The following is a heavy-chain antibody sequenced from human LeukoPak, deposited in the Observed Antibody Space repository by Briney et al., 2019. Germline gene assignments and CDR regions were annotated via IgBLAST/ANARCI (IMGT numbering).Heavy chain of an antibody. CDR3: ARSDRGPEY. V-gene: IGHV3-7*01. D-gene: IGHD6-25*01. Sequence: PGGSLRLSCSASGFTFSDRWMNWVRQAPGKGLEWVAIINRDGSEKHYVDSVKGRFTISRDNAKNSLYLQMNSLRAEDTAVYYCARSDRGPEYWGQGTPVTVSS. J-gene: IGHJ4*02. CDR2: INRDGSEK. CDR1: GFTFSDRW.